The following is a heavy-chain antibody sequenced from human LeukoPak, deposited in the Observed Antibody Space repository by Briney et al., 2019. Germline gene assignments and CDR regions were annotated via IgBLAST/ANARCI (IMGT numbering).Heavy chain of an antibody. V-gene: IGHV3-74*01. CDR1: GFTFSSYW. Sequence: GGSLRLSCAASGFTFSSYWMHWVRQAPGKGLVWVSRINSDGSRTNYADSVKGRFTISRDNAKNTLYLQMNSLRAEDTAVYYCAYSGYDPDFDYWGQGTLVTVSS. CDR3: AYSGYDPDFDY. J-gene: IGHJ4*02. D-gene: IGHD5-12*01. CDR2: INSDGSRT.